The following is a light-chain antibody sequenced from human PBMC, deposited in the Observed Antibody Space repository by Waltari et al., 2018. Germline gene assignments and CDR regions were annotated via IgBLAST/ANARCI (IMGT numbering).Light chain of an antibody. J-gene: IGLJ2*01. CDR2: ANN. CDR3: AVWDDRLTGVI. Sequence: QSVLTQPHSASGTPGQTITISCSGSGPNNGNNPVHWYRRLPGSAPKLLSYANNQRLSGVPDRFSGSKSGTSASLAISGLRSEDEAEYHCAVWDDRLTGVIFGGGTKLTVL. V-gene: IGLV1-44*01. CDR1: GPNNGNNP.